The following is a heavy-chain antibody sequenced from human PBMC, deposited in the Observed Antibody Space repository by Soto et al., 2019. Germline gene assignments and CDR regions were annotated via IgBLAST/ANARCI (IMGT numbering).Heavy chain of an antibody. CDR3: ARESGDWPLNWSDT. D-gene: IGHD2-21*02. J-gene: IGHJ5*02. V-gene: IGHV3-74*01. CDR1: GFNVSNHW. CDR2: ITSDGKSK. Sequence: GGSLSLSCAASGFNVSNHWMHWVRQRPAEGLVWVSRITSDGKSKAYAESVKGRFAISRDNAKNKLYLQMNGLTAEDTAVYYCARESGDWPLNWSDTWGQGTLVTVX.